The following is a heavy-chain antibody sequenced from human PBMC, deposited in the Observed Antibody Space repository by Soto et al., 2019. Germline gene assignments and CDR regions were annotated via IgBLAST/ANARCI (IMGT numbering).Heavy chain of an antibody. D-gene: IGHD3-16*02. CDR3: ARDSRDYDYIWGSYRSGWFDP. J-gene: IGHJ5*02. V-gene: IGHV3-7*01. CDR1: GFTFSSYW. CDR2: IKRDGSEK. Sequence: EVQLVESGGGLVQPGGSLRLSCAASGFTFSSYWMSWVRQAPGKGLEWVANIKRDGSEKYYVDSVKGRFTISRDNAKNSLYLQMHSLRAEDTAVYYCARDSRDYDYIWGSYRSGWFDPWGQGTLVTVSS.